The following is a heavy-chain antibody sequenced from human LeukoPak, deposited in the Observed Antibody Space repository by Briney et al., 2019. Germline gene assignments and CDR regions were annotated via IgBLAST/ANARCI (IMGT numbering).Heavy chain of an antibody. CDR2: ISSTSTYI. CDR3: AKGLRYSDY. J-gene: IGHJ4*02. D-gene: IGHD4-17*01. CDR1: GFTFSSYS. V-gene: IGHV3-21*04. Sequence: GGSLRLSCAASGFTFSSYSMKWVRQAPGKGLEWVSSISSTSTYIYYADSVKGRFTISGDNSKNTLYLQMNSLRAEDTAVYYCAKGLRYSDYWGQGTLVTVSS.